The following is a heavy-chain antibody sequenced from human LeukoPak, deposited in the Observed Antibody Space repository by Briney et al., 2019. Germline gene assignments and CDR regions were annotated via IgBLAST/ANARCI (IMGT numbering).Heavy chain of an antibody. CDR1: GYTFTSYG. J-gene: IGHJ4*02. CDR3: ARDESSYYFSALDY. Sequence: GASVKVSCKASGYTFTSYGISWVRQAPGQGLEWMGWISAYNGNTNYAQKLQGRVTMTTDTSTSTTYMELRSLRSDDTAVYYCARDESSYYFSALDYWGQGALVTVSS. D-gene: IGHD2-15*01. V-gene: IGHV1-18*01. CDR2: ISAYNGNT.